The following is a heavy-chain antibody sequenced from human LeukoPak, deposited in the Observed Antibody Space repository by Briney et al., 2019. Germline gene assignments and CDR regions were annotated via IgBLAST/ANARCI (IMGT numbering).Heavy chain of an antibody. CDR3: ARDDRLARGPKLFDY. CDR1: GYTFTGYY. CDR2: INPNSGGT. D-gene: IGHD3-10*01. Sequence: ASVKVSCKASGYTFTGYYMHWVRQAPGQGLEWMGWINPNSGGTNYAQKFQGRVTMTRDTSISTAYMELRSLRSDDTAVYYCARDDRLARGPKLFDYWGQGTLVTVSS. J-gene: IGHJ4*02. V-gene: IGHV1-2*02.